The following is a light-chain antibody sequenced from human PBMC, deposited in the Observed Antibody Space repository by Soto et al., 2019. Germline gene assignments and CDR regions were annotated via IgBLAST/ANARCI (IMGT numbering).Light chain of an antibody. CDR2: GAS. CDR1: QSVSSN. J-gene: IGKJ5*01. V-gene: IGKV3-15*01. Sequence: EILMTQSPATLSVSPGERATLSCRASQSVSSNVAWYQQKPGQAPRLLIYGASNRATDIPVRFSGSGSGTEFTLTISRLQSEDFAVYYCQKYGSSPPITFGQGTRLEIK. CDR3: QKYGSSPPIT.